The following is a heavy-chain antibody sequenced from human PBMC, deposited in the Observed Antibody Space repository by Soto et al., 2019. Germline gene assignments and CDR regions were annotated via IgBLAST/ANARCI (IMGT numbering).Heavy chain of an antibody. D-gene: IGHD3-10*01. CDR2: IYYSGST. CDR1: GGSISSGGYY. V-gene: IGHV4-31*03. CDR3: ARDIPLYGSGTYGMDV. J-gene: IGHJ6*02. Sequence: QVQLQESGPGLVKPSQTLSLTCTVSGGSISSGGYYWSWIRQHTGKGLEWFGYIYYSGSTYYNPSLKSRVTISVDTSKNQFSLKLSSVTAADTAVYYCARDIPLYGSGTYGMDVWGQGTTVTVSS.